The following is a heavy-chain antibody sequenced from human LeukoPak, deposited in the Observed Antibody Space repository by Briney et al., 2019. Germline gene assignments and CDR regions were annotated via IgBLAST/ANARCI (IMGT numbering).Heavy chain of an antibody. J-gene: IGHJ4*02. V-gene: IGHV3-23*01. CDR1: GFTFSSYA. Sequence: GGSLRLSCAASGFTFSSYAMSWVRQAPGKGLEWVSAISGSGGSTYYADSVKGRFTISRDNSKNTLYLQMSSLRAEDTAVYYCAKDDEERWLPDYWGQGTLVTVSS. CDR3: AKDDEERWLPDY. D-gene: IGHD5-24*01. CDR2: ISGSGGST.